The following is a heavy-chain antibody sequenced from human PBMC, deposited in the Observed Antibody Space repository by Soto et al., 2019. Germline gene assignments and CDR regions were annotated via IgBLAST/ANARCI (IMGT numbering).Heavy chain of an antibody. CDR2: IYYSGST. CDR3: ARDLYSSSWYWFDP. V-gene: IGHV4-31*03. CDR1: GGSISSGGYY. J-gene: IGHJ5*02. D-gene: IGHD6-13*01. Sequence: PSETLSLTCTVSGGSISSGGYYWSWIRQHPGKGLEWIGYIYYSGSTYYNPSLKSRVTISVDTSKNQFPLKLSSVTAADTAVYYCARDLYSSSWYWFDPWGQGTLVTVSS.